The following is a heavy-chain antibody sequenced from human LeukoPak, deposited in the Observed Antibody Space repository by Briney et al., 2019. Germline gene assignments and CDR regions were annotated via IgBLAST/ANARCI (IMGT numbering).Heavy chain of an antibody. CDR3: ARAYRGYSSGWYSGGPAY. J-gene: IGHJ4*02. Sequence: GGSLRLSCAASGFTFDDYAMHWVRQAPGKGLEWVSGISWNSGSIGYADSVKGRFTISRDNAKNSLYLQMNSLRAEDTALYYCARAYRGYSSGWYSGGPAYWGQGTLVTVSS. V-gene: IGHV3-9*01. D-gene: IGHD6-19*01. CDR2: ISWNSGSI. CDR1: GFTFDDYA.